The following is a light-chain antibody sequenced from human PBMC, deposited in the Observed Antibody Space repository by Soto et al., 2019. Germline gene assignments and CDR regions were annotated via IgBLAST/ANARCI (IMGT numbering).Light chain of an antibody. V-gene: IGKV3D-20*02. J-gene: IGKJ5*01. CDR2: VAS. Sequence: EIVLTQSPGTLSLSPGERATLSCRASQSVSNNYLAWYQQKPGQAPRLLIYVASNRATGIPDRFSGSGSGTDFTLTISSLEPEDFAVYYCQQRSNWPITFGQGTRLEIK. CDR3: QQRSNWPIT. CDR1: QSVSNNY.